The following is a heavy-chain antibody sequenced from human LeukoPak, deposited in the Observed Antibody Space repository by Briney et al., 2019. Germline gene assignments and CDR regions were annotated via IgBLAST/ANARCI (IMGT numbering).Heavy chain of an antibody. CDR3: GGGLLLWFGEPPGFDL. J-gene: IGHJ2*01. CDR1: GGSFSGYY. D-gene: IGHD3-10*01. CDR2: INHSGST. Sequence: SETLSLTCAVYGGSFSGYYWNWIRQPPGKGLESIGEINHSGSTNYNPSLKSRVTISVDTSKNQFSLKLSSVTAPDTGVYYCGGGLLLWFGEPPGFDLWGRGTLVTGSS. V-gene: IGHV4-34*01.